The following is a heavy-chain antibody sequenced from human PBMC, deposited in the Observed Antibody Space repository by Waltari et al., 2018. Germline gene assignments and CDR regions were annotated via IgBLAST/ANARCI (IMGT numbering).Heavy chain of an antibody. Sequence: QVQLQQWGAGLLKPSETLSLTCAVYGGSFSGYYWSWIRQPPGKGLEWIGEINHSGSTNYNPSLKSRVTISVDTSKNQLSLKLSSVTAADTAVYYCARGGRSGWLSFDYWGQGTLVTVSS. CDR2: INHSGST. J-gene: IGHJ4*02. CDR3: ARGGRSGWLSFDY. V-gene: IGHV4-34*01. CDR1: GGSFSGYY. D-gene: IGHD6-19*01.